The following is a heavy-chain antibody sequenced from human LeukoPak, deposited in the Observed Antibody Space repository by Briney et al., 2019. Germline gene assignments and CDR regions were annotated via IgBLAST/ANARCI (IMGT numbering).Heavy chain of an antibody. CDR2: IKSDGSST. D-gene: IGHD5-18*01. J-gene: IGHJ4*02. CDR1: GFTFSSYW. V-gene: IGHV3-74*01. CDR3: AKDGDTAMVTDY. Sequence: GGSQRLSCAASGFTFSSYWMHWVRQAPGKGLVWVSRIKSDGSSTSYADSVKGRFTISRDNAKNTLYLQMNSLRAEDTAVYYCAKDGDTAMVTDYWGQGTLVTVSS.